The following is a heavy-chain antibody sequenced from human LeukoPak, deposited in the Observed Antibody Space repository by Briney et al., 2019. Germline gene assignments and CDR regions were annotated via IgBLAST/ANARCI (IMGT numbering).Heavy chain of an antibody. D-gene: IGHD6-13*01. J-gene: IGHJ3*02. V-gene: IGHV5-51*01. Sequence: GESLKISCKGSGYSFTSYWIGWVRQMPGKGLEWMGIIYPSDSDTRYSPSFQGQVTISADKSISTAYLQWSSLRDSDTAMYYCARQRRNGGIAASNDAFDIWGQGTMVTVSS. CDR2: IYPSDSDT. CDR3: ARQRRNGGIAASNDAFDI. CDR1: GYSFTSYW.